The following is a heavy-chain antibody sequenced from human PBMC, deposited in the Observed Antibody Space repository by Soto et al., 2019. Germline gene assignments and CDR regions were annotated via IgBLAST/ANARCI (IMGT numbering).Heavy chain of an antibody. CDR3: ARMPRGFGEPNWFDP. Sequence: GESLKISCKGSGYSFSTYWLGWVRQMPGKGLEWIGIIYPDDSDTIYNPSFQGQVTISADKSITTAYLQWRSLKPSDSAIYYCARMPRGFGEPNWFDPWGHGTLVTVPQ. CDR2: IYPDDSDT. V-gene: IGHV5-51*01. D-gene: IGHD3-10*01. J-gene: IGHJ5*02. CDR1: GYSFSTYW.